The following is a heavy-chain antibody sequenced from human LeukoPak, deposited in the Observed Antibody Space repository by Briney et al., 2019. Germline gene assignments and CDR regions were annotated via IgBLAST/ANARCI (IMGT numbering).Heavy chain of an antibody. D-gene: IGHD3-16*01. V-gene: IGHV5-51*01. CDR2: IYPGDSDT. CDR1: GYNFITYW. Sequence: ESLQISFKGSGYNFITYWIAWVRQMPGKGLEWMGIIYPGDSDTRYSPAFQGQVTISADKSISTAYLQWSSLKASDTALYYFARLAYSTTWSAARFVPWGQGTLVTVSS. J-gene: IGHJ5*02. CDR3: ARLAYSTTWSAARFVP.